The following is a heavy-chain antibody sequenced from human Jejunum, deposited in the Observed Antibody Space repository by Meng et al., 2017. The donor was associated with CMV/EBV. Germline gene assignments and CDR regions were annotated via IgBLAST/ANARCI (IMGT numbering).Heavy chain of an antibody. D-gene: IGHD6-6*01. V-gene: IGHV3-21*01. CDR1: GFTFSSDS. Sequence: GFTFSSDSMNWVRQAPGKGLEWVSSITTTTNYIYYAESVKGRFTISRDNAKNSLYLQMNSLRAEDTAAHYCARSLATQYYYYGMDVWGQGTTVTVSS. CDR3: ARSLATQYYYYGMDV. CDR2: ITTTTNYI. J-gene: IGHJ6*02.